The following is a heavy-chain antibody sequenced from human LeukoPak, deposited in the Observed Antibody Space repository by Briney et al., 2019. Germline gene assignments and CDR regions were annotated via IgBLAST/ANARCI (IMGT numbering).Heavy chain of an antibody. V-gene: IGHV3-48*01. CDR3: AKAPAPYYYGSGTRFDY. CDR1: GFTFSVYS. J-gene: IGHJ4*02. Sequence: GGSLRLSCAASGFTFSVYSMNWVRQAPGKGLEWLSYISSNSSKISYADSVKGRFTTSRDNAKNSHCLQMNSLRAEDTAVYYCAKAPAPYYYGSGTRFDYWGQGTLVTVSS. CDR2: ISSNSSKI. D-gene: IGHD3-10*01.